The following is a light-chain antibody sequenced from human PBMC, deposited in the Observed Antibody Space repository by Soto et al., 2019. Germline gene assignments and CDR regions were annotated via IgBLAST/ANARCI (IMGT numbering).Light chain of an antibody. CDR1: FSIIGSGP. CDR2: SDN. Sequence: QSVLTQPPSASGTPGQRVTISCSGSFSIIGSGPVNWYQQVPGAAPKLLIYSDNQRPSGVPGRFSGSESGTSASLAISGLQADDEADYYCAAWDDSLNTWVFGGGTKLTVL. J-gene: IGLJ3*02. CDR3: AAWDDSLNTWV. V-gene: IGLV1-44*01.